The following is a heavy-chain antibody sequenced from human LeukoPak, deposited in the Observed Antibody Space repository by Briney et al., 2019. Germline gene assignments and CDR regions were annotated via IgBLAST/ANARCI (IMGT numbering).Heavy chain of an antibody. D-gene: IGHD2-8*01. CDR2: IYPDDSDT. J-gene: IGHJ6*03. Sequence: PGESLKISCKGSGYSFTSYWNCWVRQMPGKGLEWMGIIYPDDSDTRYSPSFEGQVIISVDKSINTAYLQWSSLKASDTATYYCARHGHCTNGVCYSNYYYYMDVWGKGTTVTVSS. CDR1: GYSFTSYW. V-gene: IGHV5-51*01. CDR3: ARHGHCTNGVCYSNYYYYMDV.